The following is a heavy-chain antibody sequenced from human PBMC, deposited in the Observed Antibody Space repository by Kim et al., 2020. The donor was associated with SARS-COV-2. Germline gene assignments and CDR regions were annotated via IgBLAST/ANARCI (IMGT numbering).Heavy chain of an antibody. CDR3: ARDRDGSGYYFLYYYGMDV. Sequence: GGSLRLSCAASGFTFSSYWMSWVRQAPGKGLEWVANIKQDGSEKYYVDSVKGRFTISRDNAKNSLYLQMNSLRAEDTAVYYCARDRDGSGYYFLYYYGMDVWGQGTTVTVSS. V-gene: IGHV3-7*01. J-gene: IGHJ6*02. CDR2: IKQDGSEK. D-gene: IGHD3-3*01. CDR1: GFTFSSYW.